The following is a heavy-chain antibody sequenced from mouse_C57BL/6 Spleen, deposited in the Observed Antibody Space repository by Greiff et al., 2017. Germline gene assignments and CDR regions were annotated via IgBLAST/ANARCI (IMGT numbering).Heavy chain of an antibody. Sequence: EVQLQQSGPELVKPGASVKIPCKASGYTFTDYNMDWVKQSHGKSLEWIGDINPNNGGTIYNQKFKGKATLTVDKSSSTAYMELRSLTSEDTAVYYCARSSLLRYPATSPRYAMDYWGQGTSVTVSS. V-gene: IGHV1-18*01. J-gene: IGHJ4*01. CDR1: GYTFTDYN. CDR2: INPNNGGT. D-gene: IGHD1-2*01. CDR3: ARSSLLRYPATSPRYAMDY.